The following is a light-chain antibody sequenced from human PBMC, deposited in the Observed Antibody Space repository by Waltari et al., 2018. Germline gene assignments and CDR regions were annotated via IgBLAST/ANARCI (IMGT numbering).Light chain of an antibody. J-gene: IGKJ2*01. CDR1: QSVSSY. CDR3: QQRSNWPLYT. V-gene: IGKV3-11*01. Sequence: EIVLTQSPATLSLSPGERATLSCRASQSVSSYLAWYQQKPGPAPRLLIYDASNWATGIPARFSGSGSGTDFTLTISSLEPEDFAVYYCQQRSNWPLYTFGQGTKLEIK. CDR2: DAS.